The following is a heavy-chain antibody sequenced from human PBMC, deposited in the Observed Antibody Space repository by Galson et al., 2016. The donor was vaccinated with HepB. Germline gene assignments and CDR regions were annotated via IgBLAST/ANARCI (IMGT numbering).Heavy chain of an antibody. V-gene: IGHV1-46*01. CDR2: INPSGGNT. CDR3: ARYWGRDGYSFDY. Sequence: SVKVSCKASGGTFSDSAINWVRQAPGQGLEWMGFINPSGGNTRYAQKFQGRVTMTRDTSTSTVYMELSSLRSEDTAVYYCARYWGRDGYSFDYWGQGTLVAVSS. J-gene: IGHJ4*02. D-gene: IGHD5-24*01. CDR1: GGTFSDSA.